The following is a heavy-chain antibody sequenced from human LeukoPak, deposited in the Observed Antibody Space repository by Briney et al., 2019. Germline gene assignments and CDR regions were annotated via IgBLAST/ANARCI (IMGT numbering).Heavy chain of an antibody. D-gene: IGHD4-11*01. CDR1: GGSISSHY. CDR2: IYYSGTT. CDR3: ERTSGMTTVYYYYMDV. Sequence: PSETLSLTCTVSGGSISSHYWSWIRQSPERGLEWIGFIYYSGTTRYNPSLRGRVTMSVDTSKNRFSLKLTSVTAADTAVYYCERTSGMTTVYYYYMDVWGKGTTVIVSS. J-gene: IGHJ6*03. V-gene: IGHV4-59*11.